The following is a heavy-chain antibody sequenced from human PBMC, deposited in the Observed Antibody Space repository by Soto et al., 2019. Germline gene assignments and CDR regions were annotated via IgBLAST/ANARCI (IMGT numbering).Heavy chain of an antibody. CDR1: GFTFSSYG. D-gene: IGHD3-22*01. J-gene: IGHJ6*01. CDR3: ARLDDSSNHY. V-gene: IGHV3-33*01. CDR2: IWYDGSKQ. Sequence: QVQLVESGGGVVQPGRSLRLSCAASGFTFSSYGIHWVRQAPGKGLEWVAVIWYDGSKQYYADSVRGRFTISRDHSTNTVYLQMISLTAEDTATYHCARLDDSSNHY.